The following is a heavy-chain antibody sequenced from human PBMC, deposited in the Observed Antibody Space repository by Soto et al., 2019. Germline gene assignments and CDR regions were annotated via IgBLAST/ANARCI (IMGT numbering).Heavy chain of an antibody. D-gene: IGHD3-16*01. CDR3: ARDFGGRHPSDY. J-gene: IGHJ4*02. CDR2: IYRGGST. V-gene: IGHV3-66*01. CDR1: GFTVSSNY. Sequence: EVPLVESGGGLVQPGGSLRLSCAAYGFTVSSNYMSWVRQAPGKGLEWVSVIYRGGSTYYADSVKGRFTISRDNSKNTLYLQMNSLRAEDTAVYYCARDFGGRHPSDYWGQGTLVTVSS.